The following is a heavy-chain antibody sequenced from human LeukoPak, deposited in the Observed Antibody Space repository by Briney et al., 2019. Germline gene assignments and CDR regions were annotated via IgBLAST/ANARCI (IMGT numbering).Heavy chain of an antibody. Sequence: PGGSLRLSXAASGFTVSSNYMSWVRQAPGKGLEWVSVIYSGGSTYYADSVKGRFTISRDNSKKTLYLQMNSLRTEDTAVYYCARDGRGDLTWIQLWSPFDYWGQGTLVTVSS. CDR3: ARDGRGDLTWIQLWSPFDY. D-gene: IGHD5-18*01. CDR1: GFTVSSNY. V-gene: IGHV3-66*02. J-gene: IGHJ4*02. CDR2: IYSGGST.